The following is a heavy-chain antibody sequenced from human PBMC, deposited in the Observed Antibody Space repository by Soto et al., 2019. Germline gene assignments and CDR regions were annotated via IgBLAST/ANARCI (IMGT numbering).Heavy chain of an antibody. V-gene: IGHV3-15*01. J-gene: IGHJ3*02. CDR2: IKSKSDGGTI. CDR1: GFTFTNAW. CDR3: TTGTNLRPLAAFDI. Sequence: PGGSLRLSCAASGFTFTNAWMTWVRQGPGKGLEWVGRIKSKSDGGTIDYAAPVKGRFTISRDDSKNTLYLQMNSLKTEDTAVYYCTTGTNLRPLAAFDIWGQGTVVTVSS. D-gene: IGHD2-2*01.